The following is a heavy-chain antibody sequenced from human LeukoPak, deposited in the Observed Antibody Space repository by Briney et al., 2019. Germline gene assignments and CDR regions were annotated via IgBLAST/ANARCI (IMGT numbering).Heavy chain of an antibody. J-gene: IGHJ4*02. D-gene: IGHD4-11*01. CDR1: GFTFVDYG. Sequence: GGSLRLSCAASGFTFVDYGMSWVRQAPGKGLEWVSGINWNGGSTGYADSVKGRFTISRDNAKNSLYLQMNSLRAEDTALYYCARDLVTTYYFDYWGQGTLVTVSS. CDR3: ARDLVTTYYFDY. CDR2: INWNGGST. V-gene: IGHV3-20*04.